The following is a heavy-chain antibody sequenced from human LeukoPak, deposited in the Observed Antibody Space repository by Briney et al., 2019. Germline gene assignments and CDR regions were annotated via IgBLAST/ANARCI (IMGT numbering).Heavy chain of an antibody. CDR3: AREEGGGYVVDQPVDY. CDR2: ISSSSSYI. Sequence: PGVSLRLSCAASGFTFSSYSMNWVRQAPGKGLEWVSSISSSSSYIYYADSVKGRFTISRDNAKNSLYLQMNSLRAEDTAVYYCAREEGGGYVVDQPVDYWGQGTLVTVSS. V-gene: IGHV3-21*01. J-gene: IGHJ4*02. D-gene: IGHD5-12*01. CDR1: GFTFSSYS.